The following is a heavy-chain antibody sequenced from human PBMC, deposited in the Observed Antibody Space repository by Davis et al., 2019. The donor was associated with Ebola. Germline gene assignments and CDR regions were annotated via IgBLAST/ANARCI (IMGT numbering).Heavy chain of an antibody. CDR2: IHPDDSDT. CDR1: GYNFAIYW. D-gene: IGHD4-11*01. J-gene: IGHJ4*03. Sequence: GESLKISCMGSGYNFAIYWIAWVRQMSGKGLEWMGTIHPDDSDTRYSPSFRGQVTISADKSIATAYLQWSSLKASDTAIYYCARISSNAVDYWGQGTTVTVSS. V-gene: IGHV5-51*01. CDR3: ARISSNAVDY.